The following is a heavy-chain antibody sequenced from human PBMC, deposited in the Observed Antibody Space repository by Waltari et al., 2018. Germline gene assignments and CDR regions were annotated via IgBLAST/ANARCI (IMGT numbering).Heavy chain of an antibody. Sequence: QGQLVESGGGVVQPGRSLRLTCTASGFIFSNYGMHWVRQAPGKGVEGLAVISFDGLDKRYADSVKGRFTISRDNSKNTLFLELNSLTTDDTGVYFCAKANRHSGQDNWFDPWGHGAPVTVSS. D-gene: IGHD2-15*01. CDR3: AKANRHSGQDNWFDP. CDR1: GFIFSNYG. CDR2: ISFDGLDK. J-gene: IGHJ5*02. V-gene: IGHV3-30*18.